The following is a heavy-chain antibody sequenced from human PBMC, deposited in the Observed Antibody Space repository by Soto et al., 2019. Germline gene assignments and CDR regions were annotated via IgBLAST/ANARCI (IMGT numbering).Heavy chain of an antibody. CDR3: ARWVGYCSGGSCFPPDY. J-gene: IGHJ4*02. CDR2: MNPNSGNT. D-gene: IGHD2-15*01. V-gene: IGHV1-8*01. CDR1: GYTFTSYD. Sequence: ASVKVSCKASGYTFTSYDINWVRQATGQGLEWMGWMNPNSGNTGYAQKFQGRVTITRNTSISTAYMELSSLRSEDTAVYYCARWVGYCSGGSCFPPDYWGQGTLVTVSS.